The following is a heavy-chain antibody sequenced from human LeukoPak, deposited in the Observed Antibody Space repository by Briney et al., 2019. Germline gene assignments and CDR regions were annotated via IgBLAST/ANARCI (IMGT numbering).Heavy chain of an antibody. D-gene: IGHD3-10*01. CDR1: GFTFSSYW. CDR3: ARDRSGSYYILDY. J-gene: IGHJ4*02. Sequence: GGSLRLSCAASGFTFSSYWMSWVRQAPGKGLEWVANIKQDGSEKYYVDSVKGRFTISRDNAKNSLYLQMSSLRAEDTAVYYCARDRSGSYYILDYWGQGTLVTVSS. V-gene: IGHV3-7*01. CDR2: IKQDGSEK.